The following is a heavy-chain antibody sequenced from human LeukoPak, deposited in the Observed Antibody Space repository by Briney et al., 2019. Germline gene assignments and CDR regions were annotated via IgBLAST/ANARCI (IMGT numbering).Heavy chain of an antibody. V-gene: IGHV3-64*01. CDR1: GFTLSSYA. CDR3: ARRGTATHYYFDY. CDR2: ISSNGGST. D-gene: IGHD1-1*01. J-gene: IGHJ4*02. Sequence: GGSLRLSCAASGFTLSSYAIHWVRQAPGKGLEYVSGISSNGGSTFYGNSVKGGFTISRDNSKNTLYLQMGSLRPEDMAVYYCARRGTATHYYFDYWGQGTLVTVSS.